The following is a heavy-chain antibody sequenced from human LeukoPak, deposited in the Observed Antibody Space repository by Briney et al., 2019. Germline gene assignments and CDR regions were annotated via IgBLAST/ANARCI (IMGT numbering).Heavy chain of an antibody. Sequence: GGSLRLSCAASGFTFSSYWMSWVRQAPGKGLEWVANIKQDGSEKYYVDSVKGRFTISRDNAKNSLYLQMNSLRAEDTAVYYCARGHTMVRGVNSDYWGQGTLVTVSS. CDR3: ARGHTMVRGVNSDY. CDR1: GFTFSSYW. CDR2: IKQDGSEK. D-gene: IGHD3-10*01. V-gene: IGHV3-7*01. J-gene: IGHJ4*02.